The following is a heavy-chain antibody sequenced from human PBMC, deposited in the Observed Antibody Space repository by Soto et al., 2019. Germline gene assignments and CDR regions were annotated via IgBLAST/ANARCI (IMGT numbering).Heavy chain of an antibody. CDR2: IYHSGST. CDR3: ARARDSSSPDYHYYYGMDV. V-gene: IGHV4-30-2*01. Sequence: ASETLSLTCAVSGGSISSGGYSWSWIRQPPGKGLEWIGYIYHSGSTYYNPSLKSRVTISVDRSKNQFSLKLSSVTAADTAVYYCARARDSSSPDYHYYYGMDVWGQGTTVTVSS. D-gene: IGHD6-6*01. J-gene: IGHJ6*02. CDR1: GGSISSGGYS.